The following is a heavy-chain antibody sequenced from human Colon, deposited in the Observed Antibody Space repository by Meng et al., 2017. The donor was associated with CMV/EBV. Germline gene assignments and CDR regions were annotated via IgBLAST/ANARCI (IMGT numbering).Heavy chain of an antibody. CDR1: GYTFTSYG. D-gene: IGHD3-22*01. Sequence: ASVKVSCKASGYTFTSYGISWVRQAPGQGLEWMGWISAHNGNTNYAQKLQGRVTMTTDTSTSTAYMELRSLRSDDTAVYYCARVDSGYDYYYYGMDVWGQETTVTVSS. CDR2: ISAHNGNT. J-gene: IGHJ6*02. CDR3: ARVDSGYDYYYYGMDV. V-gene: IGHV1-18*01.